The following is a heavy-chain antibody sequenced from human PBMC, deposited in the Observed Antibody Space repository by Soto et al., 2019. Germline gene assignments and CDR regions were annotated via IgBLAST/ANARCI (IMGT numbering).Heavy chain of an antibody. CDR1: GYTFTSYG. CDR3: ARELVLYRGYKYDAGHNWFDP. V-gene: IGHV1-18*01. Sequence: ASVKVSCKASGYTFTSYGISWVRQAPGQGLEWMGWISAYNGNTNYAQKLQGRVTMTTDTSASTAYMELSSLRSEDTAVYYCARELVLYRGYKYDAGHNWFDPWGQGTRVTVSS. CDR2: ISAYNGNT. D-gene: IGHD5-18*01. J-gene: IGHJ5*02.